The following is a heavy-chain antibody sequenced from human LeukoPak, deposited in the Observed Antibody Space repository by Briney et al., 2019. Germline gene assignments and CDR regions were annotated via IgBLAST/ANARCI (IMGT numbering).Heavy chain of an antibody. CDR2: IYYSGGA. CDR1: GGSISSGAYY. V-gene: IGHV4-31*03. J-gene: IGHJ6*03. CDR3: ARGGRRDIVVVPAATPYYYMDV. D-gene: IGHD2-2*01. Sequence: PSGTLSLTCIVSGGSISSGAYYWTWIRHHPGKGLEWIGYIYYSGGAYYNPSLKSRVTISVDTSKNQFSLKMRSVTAADTAVYYCARGGRRDIVVVPAATPYYYMDVWGKGTTVIVSS.